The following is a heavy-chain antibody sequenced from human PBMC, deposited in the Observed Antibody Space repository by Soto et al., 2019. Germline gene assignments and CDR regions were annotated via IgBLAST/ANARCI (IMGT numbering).Heavy chain of an antibody. V-gene: IGHV1-8*01. J-gene: IGHJ4*02. D-gene: IGHD6-19*01. Sequence: ASVKVSCKASGYTFTSYNINWVRQATGQGLEWLGWMNPNSGNTGYAQKFQGRVAMTRDTSISTAYMELSSLRSEDTAIYYCARGEYSSGWYGYWGQGTLVTVSS. CDR3: ARGEYSSGWYGY. CDR1: GYTFTSYN. CDR2: MNPNSGNT.